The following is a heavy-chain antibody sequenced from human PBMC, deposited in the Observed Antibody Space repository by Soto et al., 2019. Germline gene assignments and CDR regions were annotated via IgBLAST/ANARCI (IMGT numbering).Heavy chain of an antibody. V-gene: IGHV3-13*01. Sequence: LRLSCAASGFTFGSYDIHWVRQASGKGLEWVSAVGTAGDTYYSGSAKGRFTISREDAKNSLYLQMNSLRGGDTAVYYCARERGGYFDYWGQGTLVTVSS. CDR2: VGTAGDT. CDR1: GFTFGSYD. CDR3: ARERGGYFDY. D-gene: IGHD2-15*01. J-gene: IGHJ4*02.